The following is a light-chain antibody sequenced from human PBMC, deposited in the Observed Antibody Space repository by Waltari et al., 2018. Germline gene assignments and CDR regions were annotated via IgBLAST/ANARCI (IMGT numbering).Light chain of an antibody. J-gene: IGLJ3*02. Sequence: QSVLTQPPSASGTPGQRVTMSCSGGGSNIANNYVMWYQPLPGTAPRLLVFRDDERPSGVPDRFSGSKSGTSASLAISGLRSEDEADYYCTVWDNSVSAWVFGGGTKLTVL. V-gene: IGLV1-47*01. CDR3: TVWDNSVSAWV. CDR1: GSNIANNY. CDR2: RDD.